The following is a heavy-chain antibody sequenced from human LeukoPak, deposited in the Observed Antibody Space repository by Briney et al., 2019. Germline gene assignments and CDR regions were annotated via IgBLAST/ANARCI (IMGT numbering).Heavy chain of an antibody. CDR2: ISYGGSNK. Sequence: GGSLRLSCAASGFTFSSYGMHWVRQAPGKGLEWVAVISYGGSNKYYADSVKGRFTISRDNPKNTLYLQMNSLRAEDTAVYYCAKGSYYDSSGYFDYWGQGTLVTVSS. CDR1: GFTFSSYG. D-gene: IGHD3-22*01. CDR3: AKGSYYDSSGYFDY. J-gene: IGHJ4*02. V-gene: IGHV3-30*18.